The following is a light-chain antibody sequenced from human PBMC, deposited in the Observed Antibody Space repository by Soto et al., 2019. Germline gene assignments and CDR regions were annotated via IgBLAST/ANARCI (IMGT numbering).Light chain of an antibody. CDR2: GAS. V-gene: IGKV3-20*01. J-gene: IGKJ2*01. CDR3: QQYDSSLYT. CDR1: QSVSSTY. Sequence: EIVLTQSPGTLSLSPGDRANLSCRASQSVSSTYVAWYQQRPGQAPRLLIYGASSRATGIPDRFSGSGSGTDFTLSISRLEPEDFAVYYCQQYDSSLYTFGQGTKLEIK.